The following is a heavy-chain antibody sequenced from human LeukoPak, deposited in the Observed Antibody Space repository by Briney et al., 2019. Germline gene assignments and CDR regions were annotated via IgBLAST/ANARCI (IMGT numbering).Heavy chain of an antibody. CDR2: MNPNSGNT. CDR3: ARTTGYSYGYDY. V-gene: IGHV1-8*03. J-gene: IGHJ4*02. CDR1: GYTFTSYD. D-gene: IGHD5-18*01. Sequence: RASVKVSCKASGYTFTSYDINWVRQATGQGLEWMGWMNPNSGNTGYAQKFQGRVTNTRKTSISTAYMELSSLRSEDTAVYYCARTTGYSYGYDYWGQGTLVTVSS.